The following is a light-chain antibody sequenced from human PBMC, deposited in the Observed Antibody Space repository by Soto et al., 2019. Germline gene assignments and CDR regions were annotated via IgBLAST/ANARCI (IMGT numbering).Light chain of an antibody. CDR3: QQGSA. Sequence: EIVLTQSPASLSLSPGERATLACRASQSVSTYLAWYQQKPGQAPRLLIYDASNRATGIPARFSGSGSGTDFTLTISSLEPEDFAVYYCQQGSAFGGGTKVEIK. CDR1: QSVSTY. CDR2: DAS. J-gene: IGKJ4*01. V-gene: IGKV3-11*01.